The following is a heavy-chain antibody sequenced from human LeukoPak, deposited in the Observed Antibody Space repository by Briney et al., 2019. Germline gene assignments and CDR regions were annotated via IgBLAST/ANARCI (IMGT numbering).Heavy chain of an antibody. V-gene: IGHV4-39*07. D-gene: IGHD2-21*02. CDR2: IYYSGST. J-gene: IGHJ4*02. CDR1: GGSISSSSYY. CDR3: ARGYCRDDICQVFPY. Sequence: PSETLSLTCTVSGGSISSSSYYWGWIRQPPGKGLEWIGSIYYSGSTYYNPSLKSRVTISVDTSKNQFSLKLSSVTAADTGVYYCARGYCRDDICQVFPYWGQGTLVTVSS.